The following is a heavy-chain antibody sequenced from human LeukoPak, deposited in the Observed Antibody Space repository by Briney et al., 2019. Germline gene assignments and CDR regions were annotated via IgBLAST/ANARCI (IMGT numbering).Heavy chain of an antibody. Sequence: PSETLSLTCAVYGESFRGYYWSWIRQPPGKGLEWIGEIHYTGATNYKPSLKSRVTISGDPSKNQVSLRVNSVTAADTAVYYCARGVLGPYYFDLWGRGTLVTVSS. J-gene: IGHJ2*01. CDR1: GESFRGYY. CDR3: ARGVLGPYYFDL. V-gene: IGHV4-34*01. D-gene: IGHD7-27*01. CDR2: IHYTGAT.